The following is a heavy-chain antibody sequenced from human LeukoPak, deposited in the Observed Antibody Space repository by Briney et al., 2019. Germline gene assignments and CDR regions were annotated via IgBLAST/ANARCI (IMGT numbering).Heavy chain of an antibody. CDR1: GYTLTELS. CDR3: ARDCYPGLFGCYYYYYGMDV. J-gene: IGHJ6*02. CDR2: FDPEDGET. V-gene: IGHV1-24*01. Sequence: ASVKVSCKVSGYTLTELSMHWVRQAPGKGLEWMGGFDPEDGETIYAQKFQGRVTMTEDTSTDTAYMELSSLRSEDTAVYYCARDCYPGLFGCYYYYYGMDVWGQGTTVTVSS. D-gene: IGHD2-21*01.